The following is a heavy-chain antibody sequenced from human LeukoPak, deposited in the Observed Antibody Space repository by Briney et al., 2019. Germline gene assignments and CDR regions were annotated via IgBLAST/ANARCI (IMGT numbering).Heavy chain of an antibody. V-gene: IGHV1-46*01. CDR3: ARAANMFGDEFDY. CDR1: GYXFTDYY. CDR2: INPNGGST. J-gene: IGHJ4*02. Sequence: ASVKVSCKASGYXFTDYYMHWVRQAPGQGLQWMGWINPNGGSTSYAQKFQGRVTMARATSTSTVYMELSSLRSEDTAVYYCARAANMFGDEFDYWGQGTLVTVSS. D-gene: IGHD3-10*02.